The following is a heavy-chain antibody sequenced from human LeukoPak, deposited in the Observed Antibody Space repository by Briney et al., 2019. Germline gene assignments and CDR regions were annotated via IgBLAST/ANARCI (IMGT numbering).Heavy chain of an antibody. J-gene: IGHJ4*02. Sequence: GGSLRLSCAASGFTVSSNYMSWVRQAPGKGLEWVSIMYSAGSTYYADSVRGRFTISRDSSKNTVCLQMNSLRVEDTAVYYCASGEVGVRKFYSDPFHYWGQGTLVTVSP. CDR3: ASGEVGVRKFYSDPFHY. CDR1: GFTVSSNY. D-gene: IGHD2-15*01. V-gene: IGHV3-53*01. CDR2: MYSAGST.